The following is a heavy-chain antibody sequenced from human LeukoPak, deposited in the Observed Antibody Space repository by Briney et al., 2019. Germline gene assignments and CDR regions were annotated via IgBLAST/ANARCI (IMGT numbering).Heavy chain of an antibody. Sequence: PGGSLRLSCSASGFTFSSYAMHWVRQAPGKGLEYVSGITTNGGSTYYADSVKGRFSISRDNSKNTLYLQMNSLRAEDTGVYYCAREPGSGSSWGQGTLVTVSS. CDR1: GFTFSSYA. D-gene: IGHD3-10*01. CDR3: AREPGSGSS. CDR2: ITTNGGST. J-gene: IGHJ5*02. V-gene: IGHV3-64*04.